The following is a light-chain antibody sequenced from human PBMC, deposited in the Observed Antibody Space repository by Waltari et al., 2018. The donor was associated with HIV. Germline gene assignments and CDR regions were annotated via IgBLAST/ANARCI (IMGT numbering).Light chain of an antibody. V-gene: IGLV2-23*01. CDR1: SSDVRSYNL. Sequence: QSALTQPASVSGSPGQSITISCTGTSSDVRSYNLVSWYQQHPGKAPKLMIYEGSKRPSGVSNRFSGSKSANTASLTISGLQAEDEADYYCSSYAGSATLVFGGGTKLTVL. J-gene: IGLJ3*02. CDR2: EGS. CDR3: SSYAGSATLV.